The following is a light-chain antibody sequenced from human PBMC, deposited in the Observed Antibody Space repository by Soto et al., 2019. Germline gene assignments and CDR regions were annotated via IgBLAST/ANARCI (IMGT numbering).Light chain of an antibody. CDR2: AAS. V-gene: IGKV1-39*01. J-gene: IGKJ1*01. CDR3: QQSYSTPPVT. Sequence: DLQMTQSPSSLSASVGDRVTITCRASQSITTYLNWYQQKPGKAPRLLIYAASSLQSGVPSRFGGSGSGTDFTLTITSLQPEDFATYYCQQSYSTPPVTFGQGTKVEIK. CDR1: QSITTY.